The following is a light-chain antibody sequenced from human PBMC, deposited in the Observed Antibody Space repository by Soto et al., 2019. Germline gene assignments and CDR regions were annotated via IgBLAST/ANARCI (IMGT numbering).Light chain of an antibody. CDR3: SSYAGSNNWV. CDR1: SSDVGGYNY. J-gene: IGLJ3*02. CDR2: DVN. V-gene: IGLV2-8*01. Sequence: QSALTQPPSASGSPGQSVTISCTGTSSDVGGYNYVSWYQQHPGKAPKLMIYDVNKQPSGVPDRFSGSKSGNTASLTVSGLQAEDESDYYCSSYAGSNNWVFGGGTKLTVL.